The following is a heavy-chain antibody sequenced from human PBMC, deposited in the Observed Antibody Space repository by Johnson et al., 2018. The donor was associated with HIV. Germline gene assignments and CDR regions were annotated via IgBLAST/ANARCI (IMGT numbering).Heavy chain of an antibody. CDR1: GFTFSSYA. J-gene: IGHJ3*02. V-gene: IGHV3-64*04. CDR3: ARGSEDAFDI. D-gene: IGHD1-26*01. Sequence: QVQLVESGGGLVQPGGSLRLSCAASGFTFSSYAMHWVRQAPGKGLEYVSAISSSGSTIYYADSVKGRFTISRDNAKNSLYLQMNSLRAEDTAVYYCARGSEDAFDIWGQGTMVTVSS. CDR2: ISSSGSTI.